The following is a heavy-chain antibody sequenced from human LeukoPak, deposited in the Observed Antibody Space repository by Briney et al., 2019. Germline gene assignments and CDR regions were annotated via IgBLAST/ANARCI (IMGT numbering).Heavy chain of an antibody. Sequence: PGGSLRLSCAASGFTFSSYSMNWVRQAPGKGLEWVSSISSSSTYIYYADSVKGRFTISRDNAKNSLYLQMNSLRAEDTAVYYCARRLELSLFSFDYWGQGTLVTVSS. V-gene: IGHV3-21*01. J-gene: IGHJ4*02. CDR2: ISSSSTYI. D-gene: IGHD3-16*02. CDR3: ARRLELSLFSFDY. CDR1: GFTFSSYS.